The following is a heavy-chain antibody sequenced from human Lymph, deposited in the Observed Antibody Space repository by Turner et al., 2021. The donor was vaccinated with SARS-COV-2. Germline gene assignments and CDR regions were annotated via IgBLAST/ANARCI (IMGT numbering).Heavy chain of an antibody. Sequence: QVQLQESGPGLVKPSETLSLTCTVSGGSISSYYWSWIRQPPGKGLEWIGYIHYSGSTNYNPSLKSRVTISVDTSKNQFSLKLNSVTAADTAVYYCARRGFSGWYGGGMDVWGQGTTVTVSS. J-gene: IGHJ6*02. CDR2: IHYSGST. CDR1: GGSISSYY. V-gene: IGHV4-59*08. CDR3: ARRGFSGWYGGGMDV. D-gene: IGHD6-19*01.